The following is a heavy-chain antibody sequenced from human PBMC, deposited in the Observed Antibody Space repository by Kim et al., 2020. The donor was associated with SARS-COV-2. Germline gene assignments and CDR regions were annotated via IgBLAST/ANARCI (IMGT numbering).Heavy chain of an antibody. CDR1: GFTFGNYA. J-gene: IGHJ4*02. CDR3: ARDFYGYGDY. D-gene: IGHD5-12*01. Sequence: GGSLRLSCAASGFTFGNYAMHWVRQAPGKGLEWVCIITCGGGRTSCADSVKGRFTISRDNAKNTVYLQMNGLRVEDTALYFCARDFYGYGDYWGRGTLVTVSS. V-gene: IGHV3-23*01. CDR2: ITCGGGRT.